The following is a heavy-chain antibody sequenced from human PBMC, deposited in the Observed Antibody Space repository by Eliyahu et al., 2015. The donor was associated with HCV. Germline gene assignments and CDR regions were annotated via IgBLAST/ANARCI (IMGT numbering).Heavy chain of an antibody. D-gene: IGHD3-22*01. CDR2: ISSSSSYI. CDR3: ARGSYYDSSGLDYNWFDP. V-gene: IGHV3-21*01. Sequence: EVQLVESXGGLVKPGGSLRLSCAASGFTFSSYSMNWVRQAPGKGLEWVSSISSSSSYIYYADSVKGRFTISRDNAKNSLYLQMNSLRAEDTAVYYCARGSYYDSSGLDYNWFDPWGQGTLVTVSS. CDR1: GFTFSSYS. J-gene: IGHJ5*02.